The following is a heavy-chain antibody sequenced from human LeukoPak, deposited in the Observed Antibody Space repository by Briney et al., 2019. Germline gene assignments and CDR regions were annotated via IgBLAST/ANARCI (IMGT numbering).Heavy chain of an antibody. V-gene: IGHV3-64*04. J-gene: IGHJ3*02. Sequence: GGSLRLSCSASGFSFNKYAVHWVRQAPGKGLEYVSGINNDGGSSHYADSAKGRFTISRDNAKNSVYLQMNSLRDEDTAVYSCARAQTIFWEFDGFDIWGRGTKVTVSS. CDR3: ARAQTIFWEFDGFDI. CDR1: GFSFNKYA. CDR2: INNDGGSS. D-gene: IGHD3-9*01.